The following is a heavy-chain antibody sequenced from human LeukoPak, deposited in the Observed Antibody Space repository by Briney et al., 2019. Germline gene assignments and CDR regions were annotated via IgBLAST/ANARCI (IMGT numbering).Heavy chain of an antibody. Sequence: QPGGSLRLSCTASGFTFISYGMHWVRQAPGKGLEWVSFIRYDGSNKYYADSVRGRFTISRDNSKNTLYLQMNSLRAEDTAVYYCAKAVAGAFDIWGQGTMVTVSS. CDR2: IRYDGSNK. V-gene: IGHV3-30*02. D-gene: IGHD4-23*01. CDR1: GFTFISYG. J-gene: IGHJ3*02. CDR3: AKAVAGAFDI.